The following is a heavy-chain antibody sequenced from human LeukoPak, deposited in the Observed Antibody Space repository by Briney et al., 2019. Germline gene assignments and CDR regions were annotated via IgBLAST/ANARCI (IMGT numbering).Heavy chain of an antibody. D-gene: IGHD2-15*01. CDR3: AREAGDIVVVVAAQLGPYFDY. CDR1: GYTFTSYG. CDR2: ISAYNGNT. Sequence: ASVKVSCKASGYTFTSYGISWVRQAPGQGLEWMGWISAYNGNTNYAQKLQGRVTMTTDTSTSTAYMELRSLRSDDRAVYYCAREAGDIVVVVAAQLGPYFDYWGQGTLVTVSS. V-gene: IGHV1-18*01. J-gene: IGHJ4*02.